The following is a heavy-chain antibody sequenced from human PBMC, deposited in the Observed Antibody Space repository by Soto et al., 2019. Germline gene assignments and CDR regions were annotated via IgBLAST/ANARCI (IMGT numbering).Heavy chain of an antibody. CDR3: ARHTWWHFD. D-gene: IGHD2-8*02. Sequence: EVQLVESGGDLVRPGGSLRLSCAASGFTFKDYSMTWMRQAPGRGPEWVANIKRDGLEKYYAESVRGRFVISRDDAKKSLYLQLNSLRGEDTAVYYCARHTWWHFDWGQGTLVTVSS. CDR2: IKRDGLEK. V-gene: IGHV3-7*04. CDR1: GFTFKDYS. J-gene: IGHJ4*02.